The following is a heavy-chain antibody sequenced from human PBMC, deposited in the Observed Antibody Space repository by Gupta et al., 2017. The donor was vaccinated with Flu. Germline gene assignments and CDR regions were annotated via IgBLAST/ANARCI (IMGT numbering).Heavy chain of an antibody. CDR2: INHSGST. J-gene: IGHJ4*01. D-gene: IGHD2-15*01. V-gene: IGHV4-34*01. CDR1: GGSFSGYY. CDR3: ARGAPEDIVVVVAATPSYFDY. Sequence: QVQLQQWGAGLLKPSETLSLTCAVYGGSFSGYYWSWLRQPPGKGLEWIGEINHSGSTNYNPSLKSRVTISVDTSKNQFSLKLSSATAADTAVYYCARGAPEDIVVVVAATPSYFDYWGHGTLVTVSS.